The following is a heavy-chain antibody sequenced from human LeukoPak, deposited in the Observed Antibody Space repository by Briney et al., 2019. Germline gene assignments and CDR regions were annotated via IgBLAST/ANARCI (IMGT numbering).Heavy chain of an antibody. J-gene: IGHJ4*02. CDR1: GFTFSRYG. D-gene: IGHD5-18*01. CDR3: ARDRGSYGYGASDY. CDR2: IWSDVSNK. Sequence: GGSLRLSCAASGFTFSRYGMHWVRQAPGKGLEWVAVIWSDVSNKYYVDSVKGRFTISRDNSKNTLYLQMNSLRAEDTALYYCARDRGSYGYGASDYWGQGTLVTVSS. V-gene: IGHV3-33*08.